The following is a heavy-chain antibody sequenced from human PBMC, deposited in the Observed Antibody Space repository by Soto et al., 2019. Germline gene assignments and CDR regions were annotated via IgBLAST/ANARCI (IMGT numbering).Heavy chain of an antibody. V-gene: IGHV3-7*03. J-gene: IGHJ4*02. CDR1: GFTFSNYW. CDR2: INDNGNEK. Sequence: GGSLRLSCAASGFTFSNYWMSWVRQDPGKGLEWVANINDNGNEKYNVDSVKGRFTISRDNAQNSLYLQMNSLKTEDTAVYYCSRPGYSNYDSDYWGQGTLVTVSS. D-gene: IGHD5-12*01. CDR3: SRPGYSNYDSDY.